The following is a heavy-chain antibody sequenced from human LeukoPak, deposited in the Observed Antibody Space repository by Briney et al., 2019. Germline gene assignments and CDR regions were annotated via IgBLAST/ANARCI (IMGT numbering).Heavy chain of an antibody. D-gene: IGHD3-10*01. CDR1: GFTFSSCG. Sequence: GGSLRLSCAASGFTFSSCGMHWVRQAPGKGLEWVAFIRYDGSNKYYADSVKGRFTISRDNSKNTLYLQMNSLRAEDTAVYYCAKEAPRFSAATPGYFDYWGQGTLVTVSS. V-gene: IGHV3-30*02. CDR2: IRYDGSNK. J-gene: IGHJ4*02. CDR3: AKEAPRFSAATPGYFDY.